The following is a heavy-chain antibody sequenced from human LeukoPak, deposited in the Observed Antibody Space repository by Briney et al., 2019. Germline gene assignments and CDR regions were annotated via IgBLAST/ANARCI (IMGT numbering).Heavy chain of an antibody. J-gene: IGHJ4*02. CDR2: INHSGST. D-gene: IGHD3-9*01. CDR1: GGSFSGYY. CDR3: ARHARTYYDILTGPYGGDFDS. V-gene: IGHV4-34*01. Sequence: KPSETLSLTCAVYGGSFSGYYWSWIRQPPVKGLEWIGEINHSGSTNYNPSLKSRVSISVDTSKNQFSLKLTSMTAADTALYYCARHARTYYDILTGPYGGDFDSWGQGTLVTVSS.